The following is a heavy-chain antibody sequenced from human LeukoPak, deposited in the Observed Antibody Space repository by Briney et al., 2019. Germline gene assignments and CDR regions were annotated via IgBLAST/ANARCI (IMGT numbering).Heavy chain of an antibody. CDR3: AKGPTPFYYMDV. CDR1: GFTFSSYG. V-gene: IGHV3-23*01. CDR2: ISGSGGST. J-gene: IGHJ6*03. Sequence: QSGGSLRLSCAASGFTFSSYGMSWVRQAPGKGLEWVSAISGSGGSTYYADSVKGRFTISRDNSKNTLYLQMNSLRAEDTAVYYCAKGPTPFYYMDVWGKGTTVTISS. D-gene: IGHD2-15*01.